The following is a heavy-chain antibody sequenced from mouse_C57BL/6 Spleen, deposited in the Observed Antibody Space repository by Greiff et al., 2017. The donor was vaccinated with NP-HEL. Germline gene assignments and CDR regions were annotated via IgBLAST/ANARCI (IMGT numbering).Heavy chain of an antibody. J-gene: IGHJ2*01. V-gene: IGHV1-84*01. CDR1: GYTFTDYY. CDR3: ARSHYYGSGYFDY. CDR2: IYPGSGNT. D-gene: IGHD1-1*01. Sequence: QVQLQQSGPVLVKPGASVKISCKASGYTFTDYYINWVKQRPGQGLEWIGGIYPGSGNTSYNEKFKGKATLTVDTSASTAYMQLSSLTSEDSAVYVCARSHYYGSGYFDYWGQGTTLTVSS.